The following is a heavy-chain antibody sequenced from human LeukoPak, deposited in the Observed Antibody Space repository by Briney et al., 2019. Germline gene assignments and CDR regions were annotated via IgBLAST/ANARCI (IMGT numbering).Heavy chain of an antibody. D-gene: IGHD3-9*01. V-gene: IGHV4-59*01. CDR2: IYYSGNT. J-gene: IGHJ4*02. CDR3: ARVRLVGYDILTGYYSFDY. Sequence: PLETLSLTCTVSGASISTYSWSWIRQPPGKGLEWIGYIYYSGNTNYNPSLKSRVTISVDTSKNQFSLKLSSVTAADTAVYYCARVRLVGYDILTGYYSFDYWGQGTLVTVSS. CDR1: GASISTYS.